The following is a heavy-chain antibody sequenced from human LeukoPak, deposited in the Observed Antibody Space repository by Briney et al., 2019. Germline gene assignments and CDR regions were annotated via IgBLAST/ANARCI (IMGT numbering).Heavy chain of an antibody. Sequence: ASVKVSCKASGHTFTSYDINWVRQATGQGLEWMGWMNPNSGNTGYAQKFQGRVTMTRNTSISTAYMELSSLRSEDTAVYYCARGLHSSGYYSRYNDYWGQGTLVTVSS. CDR1: GHTFTSYD. D-gene: IGHD3-22*01. CDR3: ARGLHSSGYYSRYNDY. J-gene: IGHJ4*02. V-gene: IGHV1-8*01. CDR2: MNPNSGNT.